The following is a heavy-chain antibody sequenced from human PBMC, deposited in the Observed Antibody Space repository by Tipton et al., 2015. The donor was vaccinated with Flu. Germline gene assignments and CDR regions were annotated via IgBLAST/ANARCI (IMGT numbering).Heavy chain of an antibody. J-gene: IGHJ5*02. CDR1: GDSIGSGYY. D-gene: IGHD4-11*01. CDR2: IYQTGT. Sequence: QLVQSGAEVKPSETLSLTCSVSGDSIGSGYYWGWIRQPPGKGLEWIGNIYQTGTYYNASLRSRVTISVDSSKNQFSLRLSPVTAADTAVYFCARRDYSNYVSDPKSWFDPWGRGILVTVSS. CDR3: ARRDYSNYVSDPKSWFDP. V-gene: IGHV4-38-2*01.